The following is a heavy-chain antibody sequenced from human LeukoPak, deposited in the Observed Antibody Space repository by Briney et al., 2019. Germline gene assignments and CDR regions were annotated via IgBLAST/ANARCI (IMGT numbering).Heavy chain of an antibody. CDR2: INAGNGNT. V-gene: IGHV1-3*01. CDR3: ARDRDSSGWYFYFDY. D-gene: IGHD6-19*01. CDR1: GYTFTSYA. J-gene: IGHJ4*02. Sequence: GASVKVSCKASGYTFTSYAMHWVRQAPGQRLERMGWINAGNGNTKYSQKFQGRVTITRDTSASTAYMELSSLRSEDTAVYYCARDRDSSGWYFYFDYWGQGTLVTVSS.